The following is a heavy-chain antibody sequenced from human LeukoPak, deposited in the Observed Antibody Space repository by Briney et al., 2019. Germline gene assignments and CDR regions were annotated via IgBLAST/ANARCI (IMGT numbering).Heavy chain of an antibody. J-gene: IGHJ4*02. Sequence: PGGSLRLSCAASGFTFSNYGMHWVRQAPGKGLEWVAFVYYDGRNKFYAASVKGRFTISRDNSRNSLYIQMNSLGTEDSAVYYCVKDQGQVYGYFDSWGQGTLVTVSS. D-gene: IGHD6-6*01. CDR2: VYYDGRNK. CDR1: GFTFSNYG. V-gene: IGHV3-30*02. CDR3: VKDQGQVYGYFDS.